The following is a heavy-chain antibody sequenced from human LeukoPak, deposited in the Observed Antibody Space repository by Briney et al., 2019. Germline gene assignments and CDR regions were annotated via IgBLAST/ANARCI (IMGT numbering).Heavy chain of an antibody. CDR3: ARIAASVLSHFDY. Sequence: SETLSLTCGVDGGSFSGYYWNWIRQSPGKGLEWIGSIYYSGSTYYNPSLKSRVTISVDTSKNQFSLKLSSVTAADTAVYYCARIAASVLSHFDYWGQGTLVTVSS. J-gene: IGHJ4*02. V-gene: IGHV4-34*01. CDR1: GGSFSGYY. D-gene: IGHD6-13*01. CDR2: IYYSGST.